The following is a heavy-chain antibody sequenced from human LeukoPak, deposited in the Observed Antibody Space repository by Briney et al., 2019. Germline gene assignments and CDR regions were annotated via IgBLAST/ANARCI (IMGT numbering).Heavy chain of an antibody. CDR3: AFRGPMIDQRNWFDP. Sequence: ASVKVSCKASGYTFTGYYMHWVRQAPGQGLEWVGGIVPIFGRANYAQKFQGRVTIIADEPTSTVYMELSGLRSEDTAVYYCAFRGPMIDQRNWFDPWGQGTQVTVSS. D-gene: IGHD2-21*01. V-gene: IGHV1-69*13. J-gene: IGHJ5*02. CDR1: GYTFTGYY. CDR2: IVPIFGRA.